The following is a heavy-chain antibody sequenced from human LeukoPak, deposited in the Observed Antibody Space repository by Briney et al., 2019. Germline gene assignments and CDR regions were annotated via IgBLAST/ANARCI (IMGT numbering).Heavy chain of an antibody. CDR1: GGSISNYY. V-gene: IGHV4-59*01. CDR2: IYYTGST. D-gene: IGHD5-18*01. CDR3: ARCAYSYATGYYFDY. Sequence: PSETLSLTCTVSGGSISNYYWSWSRQPPGKGLEWIRFIYYTGSTNYNPSLKSRVTISLDTSKNQFSLKLSSVTAADTAVYYCARCAYSYATGYYFDYWGQGTLVTVSS. J-gene: IGHJ4*02.